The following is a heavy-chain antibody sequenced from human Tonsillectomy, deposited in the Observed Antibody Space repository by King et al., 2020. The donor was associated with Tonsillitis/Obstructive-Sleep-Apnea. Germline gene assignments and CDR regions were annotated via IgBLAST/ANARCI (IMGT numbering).Heavy chain of an antibody. D-gene: IGHD1-14*01. CDR3: ARETYTTNRYWYFDL. V-gene: IGHV1-69*01. J-gene: IGHJ2*01. CDR1: GGTFSSYA. CDR2: IIPIFGTA. Sequence: QLVQSGAEVKKPGSSVKVSCKASGGTFSSYAISWVRQAPGQGLEWMGGIIPIFGTANYAQKFQGRVTITADESTSTAYMELSSLRSEYTAGYYLARETYTTNRYWYFDLWGRGTLVTVSS.